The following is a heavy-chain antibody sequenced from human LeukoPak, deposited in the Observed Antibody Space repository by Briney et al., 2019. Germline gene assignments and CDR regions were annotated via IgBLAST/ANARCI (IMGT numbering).Heavy chain of an antibody. Sequence: PGGSLRLSCAASGFIFSSYWMQWGRQAPGKGLVWVARIKSDGSSTDYADYVKGRCTISRDTSKNTLYLQMSSLRADDTAVYYCAKVLPGTVTTGFDYWGQGTLVTVSS. CDR3: AKVLPGTVTTGFDY. CDR1: GFIFSSYW. J-gene: IGHJ4*02. V-gene: IGHV3-74*01. D-gene: IGHD4-17*01. CDR2: IKSDGSST.